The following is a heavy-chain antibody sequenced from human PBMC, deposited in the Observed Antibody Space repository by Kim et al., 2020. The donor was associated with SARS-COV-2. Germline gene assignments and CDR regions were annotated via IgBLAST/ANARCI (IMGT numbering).Heavy chain of an antibody. D-gene: IGHD3-10*01. CDR1: GFTFDDYA. CDR3: AKDSAGKLLWFRELPNDAFDI. J-gene: IGHJ3*02. V-gene: IGHV3-9*01. CDR2: ISWNSGSI. Sequence: GGSLRLSCAASGFTFDDYAMHWVRQAPGKGLEWVSGISWNSGSIGYADSVKGRFTISRDNAKNSLYLQMNSLRAEDTALYYCAKDSAGKLLWFRELPNDAFDIWGQGTMVTVSS.